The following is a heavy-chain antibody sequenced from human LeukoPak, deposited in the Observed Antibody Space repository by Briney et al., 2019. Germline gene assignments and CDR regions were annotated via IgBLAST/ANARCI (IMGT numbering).Heavy chain of an antibody. CDR3: AKVVGATTRGYFDY. CDR1: GFTFSSYA. Sequence: GGSLRLSCAASGFTFSSYAMSWVRQAPGKGLEWVSTISGSGGSTYYADSVKGRFTISRDNSKNTLYLQMNSLRTEDTAVYYCAKVVGATTRGYFDYWGQGTLVTVSS. V-gene: IGHV3-23*01. J-gene: IGHJ4*02. D-gene: IGHD1-26*01. CDR2: ISGSGGST.